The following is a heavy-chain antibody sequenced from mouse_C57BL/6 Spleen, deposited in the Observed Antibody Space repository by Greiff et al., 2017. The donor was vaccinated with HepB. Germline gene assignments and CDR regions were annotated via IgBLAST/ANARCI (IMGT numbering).Heavy chain of an antibody. V-gene: IGHV5-4*01. J-gene: IGHJ3*01. D-gene: IGHD4-1*02. CDR1: GFTFSSYA. CDR3: ARDLQLGRAY. Sequence: EVQLVESGGGLVKPGGSLKLSCAASGFTFSSYAMSWVRQTPEKRLEWVATISDGGSYTYYPDNVKGRFTISRDNAKNNLYLQMSHLKSEDTAMYYCARDLQLGRAYWGQGTLVTVSA. CDR2: ISDGGSYT.